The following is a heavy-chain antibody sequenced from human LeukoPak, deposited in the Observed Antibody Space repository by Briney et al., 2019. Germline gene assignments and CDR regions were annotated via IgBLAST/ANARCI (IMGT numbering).Heavy chain of an antibody. D-gene: IGHD6-19*01. V-gene: IGHV4-38-2*02. CDR3: ARRHSSGWFYY. CDR1: GYSISNGYY. J-gene: IGHJ4*02. CDR2: IYRSGST. Sequence: SETLSLTCTVSGYSISNGYYWDWIRQPPGRGLEWIGNIYRSGSTSYNPSLKSRVTISVDTSKNQFSLKVNSGTAADTAVYYCARRHSSGWFYYWGQGTPVTVSS.